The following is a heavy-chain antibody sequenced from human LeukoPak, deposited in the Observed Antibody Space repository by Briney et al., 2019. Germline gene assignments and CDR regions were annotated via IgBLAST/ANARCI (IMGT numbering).Heavy chain of an antibody. J-gene: IGHJ5*02. V-gene: IGHV3-7*01. CDR2: IKQDGSEK. CDR1: GFTVSSNY. D-gene: IGHD5-12*01. CDR3: ARDWVPARGYDPVGLNH. Sequence: GGSLRLSCAASGFTVSSNYMSWVRQAPGKGLEWVANIKQDGSEKYYVDSVKGRFTISRDNAKNSLYLQMNSLRAEDTAVYYCARDWVPARGYDPVGLNHWGQGTLVTVSS.